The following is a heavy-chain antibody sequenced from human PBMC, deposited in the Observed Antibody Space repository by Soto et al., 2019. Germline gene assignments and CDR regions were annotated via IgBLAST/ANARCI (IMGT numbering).Heavy chain of an antibody. CDR2: IIPIFGTA. D-gene: IGHD3-22*01. CDR3: ARDHGDSSGYYYLDY. J-gene: IGHJ4*02. V-gene: IGHV1-69*06. Sequence: SVKVSCKASGGTFSSYAISWVRQAPGQGLEWMGGIIPIFGTANYAQKFQGRVTITADKSTSTAYMELSSLRSEDTAVYYCARDHGDSSGYYYLDYWGQGTLVTVSS. CDR1: GGTFSSYA.